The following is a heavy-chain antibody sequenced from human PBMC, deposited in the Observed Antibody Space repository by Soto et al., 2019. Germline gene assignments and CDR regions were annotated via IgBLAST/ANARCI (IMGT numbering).Heavy chain of an antibody. J-gene: IGHJ6*03. V-gene: IGHV3-30*18. CDR3: AKDTELGFFYYMDV. Sequence: GGSLRLSCAASGFTFSSYGMHWVRQAPGKGLEWVAVISYDGSNKYYADSVKGRFTISRDNSKNTLYLQMNSLRAEDTAVYYCAKDTELGFFYYMDVWGKGTTVTVSS. CDR1: GFTFSSYG. D-gene: IGHD1-7*01. CDR2: ISYDGSNK.